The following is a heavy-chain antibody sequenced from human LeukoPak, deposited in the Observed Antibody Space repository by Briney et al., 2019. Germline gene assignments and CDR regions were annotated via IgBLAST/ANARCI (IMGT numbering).Heavy chain of an antibody. D-gene: IGHD3-22*01. CDR3: TRVAPYYYDSSGSGDY. CDR1: GFTLSGSA. CDR2: IRSKANSYAT. J-gene: IGHJ4*02. Sequence: GGSLRLSCAASGFTLSGSAMHWVRQASGKGLEWVGRIRSKANSYATAYAASVKGRFTISRDDSKNTAYLQMNSLKTEDTAVYYCTRVAPYYYDSSGSGDYWGQGTLVTVSS. V-gene: IGHV3-73*01.